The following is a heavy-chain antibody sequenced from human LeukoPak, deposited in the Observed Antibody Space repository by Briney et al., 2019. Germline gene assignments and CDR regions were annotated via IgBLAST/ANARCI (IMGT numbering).Heavy chain of an antibody. CDR3: ATKAREAPE. V-gene: IGHV3-11*01. CDR1: GFTFRDYY. D-gene: IGHD1/OR15-1a*01. CDR2: ISGGGGDI. J-gene: IGHJ4*01. Sequence: PGGSLRLSCATSGFTFRDYYMRWIRQAPGKGLEWLSYISGGGGDINYADSVGGRFTVSRDNAKNALYLQMNSLRVEDTAIYYCATKAREAPEWGQGTLVTVSS.